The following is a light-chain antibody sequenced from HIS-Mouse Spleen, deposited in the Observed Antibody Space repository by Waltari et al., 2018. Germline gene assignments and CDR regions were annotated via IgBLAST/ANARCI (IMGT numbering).Light chain of an antibody. CDR1: PSVSSSY. V-gene: IGKV3-20*01. CDR2: GAS. J-gene: IGKJ2*01. Sequence: EIVLTQSPGTLSLSPGERATLSCRARPSVSSSYLAWYQQKPGQAPRLLIYGASSRATGIPDRFSGSGSGTDFTLTISRLEPGDFAVYYCQQYGSSPPYTFGQGTKLEIK. CDR3: QQYGSSPPYT.